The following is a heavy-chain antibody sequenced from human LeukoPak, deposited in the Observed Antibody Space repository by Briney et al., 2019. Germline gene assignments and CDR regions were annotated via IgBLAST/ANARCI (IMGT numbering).Heavy chain of an antibody. Sequence: GGSLRLSCAASGFSSSGSAIHWVRQASGKGLEWVGHIRRKDNDYATAYSASVKGRFTISRDDSKNAAFLQMDSLKTEDTAVYFCARLGGSPPYFDYWGQGSLVTVSS. CDR1: GFSSSGSA. CDR3: ARLGGSPPYFDY. J-gene: IGHJ4*02. CDR2: IRRKDNDYAT. V-gene: IGHV3-73*01. D-gene: IGHD3-16*01.